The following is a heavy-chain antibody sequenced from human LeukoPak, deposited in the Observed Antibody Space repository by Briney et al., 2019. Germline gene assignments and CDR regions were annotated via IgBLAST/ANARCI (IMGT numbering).Heavy chain of an antibody. CDR1: GHTFTGYY. CDR3: ARLPERGYSGYGVNWFDP. D-gene: IGHD5-12*01. V-gene: IGHV1-2*06. J-gene: IGHJ5*02. Sequence: ASVKVSCKASGHTFTGYYMHWVRQAPGQGLEWMGRINPNSGGTNYAQKFQGRVTMTRDTSISTAYMELSRLRSDDTAVYYCARLPERGYSGYGVNWFDPWGQGTLVTVSS. CDR2: INPNSGGT.